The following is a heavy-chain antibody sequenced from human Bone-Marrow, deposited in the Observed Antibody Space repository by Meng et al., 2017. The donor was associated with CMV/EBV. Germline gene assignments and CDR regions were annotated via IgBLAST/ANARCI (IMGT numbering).Heavy chain of an antibody. V-gene: IGHV3-15*01. CDR3: TTVRGSYYDYYYFGMDV. Sequence: WVRQAPGKGLEWIGRLKSKTDGGTTDYAAPVKGRFTISRDDSKNTLFLQMNSLKTEDTAVYYCTTVRGSYYDYYYFGMDVWGQGTSVTVSS. D-gene: IGHD1-26*01. CDR2: LKSKTDGGTT. J-gene: IGHJ6*02.